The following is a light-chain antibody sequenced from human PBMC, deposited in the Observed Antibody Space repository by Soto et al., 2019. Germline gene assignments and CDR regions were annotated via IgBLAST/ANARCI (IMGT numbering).Light chain of an antibody. V-gene: IGKV3-11*01. J-gene: IGKJ5*01. CDR3: QQRSSWPPVFT. CDR2: DAS. Sequence: EIVLTQSPATLSWSPGERATLSCRASQSVSSSYLAWYQQKPGQAPRLLIYDASNRATGIPARFSGSGSGTDFTLIISSLEPEDSAIYYCQQRSSWPPVFTFGQGTRLEIK. CDR1: QSVSSSY.